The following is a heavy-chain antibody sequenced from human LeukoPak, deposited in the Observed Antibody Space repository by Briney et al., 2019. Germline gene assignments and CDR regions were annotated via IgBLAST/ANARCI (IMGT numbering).Heavy chain of an antibody. CDR3: ARGVGLHVYYFDY. J-gene: IGHJ4*02. CDR1: GYSISSGYY. Sequence: SETLSLTCTVSGYSISSGYYWGWIRPPPGKGLEWIGSIYHSGSTYYNPSLKRRVTMSVHPSKTQFSLKLSSVTAADTAVYYCARGVGLHVYYFDYWGQGSLVTVSS. CDR2: IYHSGST. D-gene: IGHD3-16*01. V-gene: IGHV4-38-2*02.